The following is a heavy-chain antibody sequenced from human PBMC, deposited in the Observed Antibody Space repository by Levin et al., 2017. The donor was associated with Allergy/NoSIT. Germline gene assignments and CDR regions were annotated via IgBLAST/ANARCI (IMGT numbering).Heavy chain of an antibody. J-gene: IGHJ3*02. D-gene: IGHD5-18*01. Sequence: GGSLRLSCAASGFTFSSYAMSWVRQAPGKGLEWVSAISGSGGSTYYADSVKGRFTISRDNSKNTLYLQMNSLRAEDTAVYYCAKYSGYTAMVTHDAFDSWGQGTMVTVSS. V-gene: IGHV3-23*01. CDR3: AKYSGYTAMVTHDAFDS. CDR1: GFTFSSYA. CDR2: ISGSGGST.